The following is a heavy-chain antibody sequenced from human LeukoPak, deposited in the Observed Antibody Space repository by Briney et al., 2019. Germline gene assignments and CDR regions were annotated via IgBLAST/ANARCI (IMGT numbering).Heavy chain of an antibody. CDR1: GGTFSSYA. V-gene: IGHV1-69*13. D-gene: IGHD4-17*01. J-gene: IGHJ6*03. CDR2: IIPSFCTA. Sequence: AVKVSCKASGGTFSSYAISGVRQAPGQGLEWMGGIIPSFCTANSAQKVQGRVTIPADQSTTPAYLELSSLRSEDTAVYYRASPERDYGDYDYLYYMDVWGKGTKVTISS. CDR3: ASPERDYGDYDYLYYMDV.